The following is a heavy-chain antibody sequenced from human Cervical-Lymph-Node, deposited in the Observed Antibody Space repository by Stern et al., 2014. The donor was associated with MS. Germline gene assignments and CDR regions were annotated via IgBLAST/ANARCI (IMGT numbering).Heavy chain of an antibody. D-gene: IGHD2-2*01. V-gene: IGHV4-4*02. J-gene: IGHJ4*02. CDR3: ARDQGFQLMNS. CDR1: GDSISNDNW. CDR2: VYRAGSA. Sequence: QVQLQESGPGLVRPSGTLSLTCAVSGDSISNDNWWSWVRQPPGKGLEWMGEVYRAGSANYDPSIKSRVAISVDKSKNQFSLRLTSMTAADTAVYYCARDQGFQLMNSWGQGTLVIVSS.